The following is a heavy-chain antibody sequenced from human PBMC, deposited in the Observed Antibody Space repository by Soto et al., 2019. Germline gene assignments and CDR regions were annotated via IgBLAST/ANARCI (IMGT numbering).Heavy chain of an antibody. CDR1: GYTFTSYD. V-gene: IGHV1-8*01. J-gene: IGHJ6*02. CDR3: ARKQRYCSSTSCYIAPDYYYGMDV. CDR2: MNPNSGNT. Sequence: QVQLVQSGAEVKKPGASVKVSCKASGYTFTSYDINWVRQATGQGLEWMGWMNPNSGNTGYAQKFQGRVTMTRNTSRSTAYMELSSLRSEDTAVYYCARKQRYCSSTSCYIAPDYYYGMDVWGQGTTVTVSS. D-gene: IGHD2-2*02.